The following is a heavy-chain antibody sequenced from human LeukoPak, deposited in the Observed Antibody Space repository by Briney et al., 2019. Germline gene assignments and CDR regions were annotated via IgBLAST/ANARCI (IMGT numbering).Heavy chain of an antibody. D-gene: IGHD4-17*01. J-gene: IGHJ4*02. CDR1: VYTFTNQY. CDR3: ASTTVTTFDY. Sequence: ASVNVSCKSSVYTFTNQYIHWVRQAPGQGLEWMGIINPSGGSTSYAQKFQGRVTKTRDTPTTTFYMELPSLRSGATAVYFFASTTVTTFDYWGQGTLVTVSS. V-gene: IGHV1-46*01. CDR2: INPSGGST.